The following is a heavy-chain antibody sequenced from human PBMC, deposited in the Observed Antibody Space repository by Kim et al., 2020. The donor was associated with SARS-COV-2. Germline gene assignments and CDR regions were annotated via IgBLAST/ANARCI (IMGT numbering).Heavy chain of an antibody. CDR2: SGDT. V-gene: IGHV1-2*02. J-gene: IGHJ4*02. CDR3: ARDSDPDY. Sequence: SGDTKYAQKVQGRVTMTRDTTINTVYMDLSGLRSDDTAVYYCARDSDPDYWGQGTLVTVTS.